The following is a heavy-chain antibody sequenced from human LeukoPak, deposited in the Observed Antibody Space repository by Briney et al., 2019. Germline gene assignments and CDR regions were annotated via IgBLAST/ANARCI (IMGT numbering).Heavy chain of an antibody. CDR1: GGSFSGYY. CDR3: ARESWEQQLAPDY. J-gene: IGHJ4*02. V-gene: IGHV4-34*01. CDR2: INHSGST. D-gene: IGHD6-13*01. Sequence: PSETLSLTCAVYGGSFSGYYWSWIRQPPGKGLEWIGEINHSGSTNYNPSLKSRVTMSVDTSKNQFSLKLSSVTAADTAVYYCARESWEQQLAPDYWGQGTLVTVSS.